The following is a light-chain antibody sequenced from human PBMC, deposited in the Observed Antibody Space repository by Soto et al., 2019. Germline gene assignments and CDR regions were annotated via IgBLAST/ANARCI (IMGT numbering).Light chain of an antibody. V-gene: IGKV1-5*03. Sequence: DIQMTQSPSTLSASVGDRVTITCRASQSISSWLTWYQQKPGKAPKVLIYKASSLQSGVPSRFSGSGSGTDFTLTISSLQPDDSATYYCLQYHSYPYTFGQGTKLEIK. CDR2: KAS. J-gene: IGKJ2*01. CDR3: LQYHSYPYT. CDR1: QSISSW.